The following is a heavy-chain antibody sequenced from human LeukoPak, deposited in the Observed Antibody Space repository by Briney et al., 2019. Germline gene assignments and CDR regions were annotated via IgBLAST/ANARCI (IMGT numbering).Heavy chain of an antibody. V-gene: IGHV3-30*02. CDR3: AKDRVDTAMTRYFDY. Sequence: GGSLRPSCAASGFTFSSYGMHWVRQAPGKGLEWVAFIRYDGSNKYYADSVKGRFTISRDNSKNTLYLQMNSLRAEDTAVYYCAKDRVDTAMTRYFDYWGQGTLVTVSS. CDR1: GFTFSSYG. D-gene: IGHD5-18*01. J-gene: IGHJ4*02. CDR2: IRYDGSNK.